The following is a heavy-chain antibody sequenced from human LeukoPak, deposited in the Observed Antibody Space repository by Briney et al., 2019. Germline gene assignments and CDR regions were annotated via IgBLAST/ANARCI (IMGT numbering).Heavy chain of an antibody. Sequence: PGGSLRLSCAASGFTFSSYAMSWVRQAPGKGLEWVSAISGSRGSTYYADSVQGRFTISRDNSKNTLYLQMNSLRAEEPAVYYCARQSEDRRGYPHSWGQGPLLTVSS. CDR1: GFTFSSYA. CDR2: ISGSRGST. CDR3: ARQSEDRRGYPHS. J-gene: IGHJ4*02. D-gene: IGHD3-22*01. V-gene: IGHV3-23*01.